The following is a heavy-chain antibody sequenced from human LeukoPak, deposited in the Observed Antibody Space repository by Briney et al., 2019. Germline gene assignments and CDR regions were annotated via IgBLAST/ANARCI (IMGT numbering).Heavy chain of an antibody. CDR3: ARVEYSSSWYNWFDP. CDR1: GFTVSSNY. D-gene: IGHD6-13*01. J-gene: IGHJ5*02. CDR2: IYSGGST. V-gene: IGHV3-53*01. Sequence: GGSLRLSCAASGFTVSSNYMSWVRQAPGKGLEWVSVIYSGGSTYYADSVKGRFTISRDNSKNTLYLQINSLRAEDTAVYYCARVEYSSSWYNWFDPWGQGTLVTVSS.